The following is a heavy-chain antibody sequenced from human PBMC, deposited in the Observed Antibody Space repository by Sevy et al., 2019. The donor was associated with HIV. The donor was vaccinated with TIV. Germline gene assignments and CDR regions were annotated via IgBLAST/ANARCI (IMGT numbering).Heavy chain of an antibody. CDR1: GFSLSTSEVG. D-gene: IGHD2-2*02. Sequence: SGPTLVNPTQTLTLTCTFSGFSLSTSEVGVGWIRQPPGKALEWLALIYGDDHKHYSPSLKSRLTITKDTSKNQVVLTMTNVDPVDTATYNCAHGRRYCGYTTCYMAGFDPWGQGALVTVSS. J-gene: IGHJ5*02. CDR3: AHGRRYCGYTTCYMAGFDP. V-gene: IGHV2-5*02. CDR2: IYGDDHK.